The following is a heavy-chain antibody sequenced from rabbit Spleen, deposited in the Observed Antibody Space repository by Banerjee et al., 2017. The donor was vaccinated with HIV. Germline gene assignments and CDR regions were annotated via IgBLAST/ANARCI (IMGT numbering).Heavy chain of an antibody. Sequence: QQLVESGGGLVKPGASLTLTCKASGFSFNSGYDMCWVRQAPGKGLEWIACIGTGVGDTYYANWAKGRFTISKTSSTTVTLQVTSLTAADTATYFCARDGAGGSYFALWGQGTLVTVS. CDR3: ARDGAGGSYFAL. D-gene: IGHD8-1*01. V-gene: IGHV1S40*01. CDR1: GFSFNSGYD. CDR2: IGTGVGDT. J-gene: IGHJ4*01.